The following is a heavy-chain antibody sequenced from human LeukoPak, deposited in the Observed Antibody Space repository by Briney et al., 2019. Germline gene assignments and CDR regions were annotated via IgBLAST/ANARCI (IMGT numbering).Heavy chain of an antibody. Sequence: ASVNVSCKVSGYTLTELSMHWVRQAPGKGLEWMGGFDPEDGETIYAQKFQGRVTMTEDTSTDTAYMELSSLRSEDTAVYYCATDSHYGSGSYLDYWGQGTLVTVSS. V-gene: IGHV1-24*01. CDR2: FDPEDGET. CDR1: GYTLTELS. D-gene: IGHD3-10*01. CDR3: ATDSHYGSGSYLDY. J-gene: IGHJ4*02.